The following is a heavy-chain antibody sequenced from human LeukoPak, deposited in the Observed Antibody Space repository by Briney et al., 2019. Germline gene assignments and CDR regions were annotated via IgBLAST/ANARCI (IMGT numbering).Heavy chain of an antibody. Sequence: PGGSLRLSCAASGISFTSYAMTWVRQAPGKGLEWVSGISGSGDSTYYADSVRGRFTISRDNYKNTLYLQMNSLRAEDTALYYCAKFWVVGDSSRFDPWGQGTLVTVSS. D-gene: IGHD3-16*01. CDR3: AKFWVVGDSSRFDP. J-gene: IGHJ5*02. CDR1: GISFTSYA. CDR2: ISGSGDST. V-gene: IGHV3-23*01.